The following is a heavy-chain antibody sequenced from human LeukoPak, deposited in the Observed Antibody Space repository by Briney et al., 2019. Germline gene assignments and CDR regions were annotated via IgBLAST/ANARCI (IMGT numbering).Heavy chain of an antibody. CDR2: IYYSGST. D-gene: IGHD3-3*01. Sequence: PGGSLRLSCAASGFTFSSYSMNWVRQAPGKGLEWIGSIYYSGSTYYNPSLKSRVTISVDTSKNQFSLKLSSVTAADTAVYYCARDFGVVMPLYYFDYWGQGTLVTVSS. CDR3: ARDFGVVMPLYYFDY. CDR1: GFTFSSYSMN. J-gene: IGHJ4*02. V-gene: IGHV4-59*05.